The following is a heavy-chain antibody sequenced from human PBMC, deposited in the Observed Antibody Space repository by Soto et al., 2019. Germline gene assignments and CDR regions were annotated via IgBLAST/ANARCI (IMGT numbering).Heavy chain of an antibody. CDR3: ARDLLRVRYCISTSCYLPPVAFDP. D-gene: IGHD2-2*01. CDR1: GGTFSSYA. V-gene: IGHV1-69*13. Sequence: WASVKVSCKASGGTFSSYAISWVRQAPGQGLEWMGGIIPIFGTANYAQKFQGRVTITADESTSTAYMELSSLRSEDTAVYYCARDLLRVRYCISTSCYLPPVAFDPWGQGTLVTVSS. CDR2: IIPIFGTA. J-gene: IGHJ5*02.